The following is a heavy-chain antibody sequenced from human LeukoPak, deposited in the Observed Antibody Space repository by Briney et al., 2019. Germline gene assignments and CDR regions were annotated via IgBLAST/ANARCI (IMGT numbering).Heavy chain of an antibody. V-gene: IGHV3-23*01. CDR1: GFTVSSNS. CDR3: AKGRWFGDGLQGWFDP. J-gene: IGHJ5*02. CDR2: ISGSGGNT. Sequence: GGSLRLSCTVSGFTVSSNSMSWVRQAPGKGLEWVSAISGSGGNTYYADSVKGRFTISRDNSKNTVYLQMNSLRIEDTAIYYCAKGRWFGDGLQGWFDPWGQGTLVTVSS. D-gene: IGHD3-10*01.